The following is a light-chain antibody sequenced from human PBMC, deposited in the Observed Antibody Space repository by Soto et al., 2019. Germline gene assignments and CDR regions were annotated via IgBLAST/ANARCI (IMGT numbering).Light chain of an antibody. V-gene: IGLV2-11*01. Sequence: QSALTQPRSVSGSPGQSVTIPCTGTSSDIGGYDYVSWYQQHPGKAPKLMIYDVIKRPSGVPDRFSGSKSGNTASLTISGLQAEDEADYYCSSYAVSCYVIFGGVTKLTVL. CDR1: SSDIGGYDY. J-gene: IGLJ2*01. CDR3: SSYAVSCYVI. CDR2: DVI.